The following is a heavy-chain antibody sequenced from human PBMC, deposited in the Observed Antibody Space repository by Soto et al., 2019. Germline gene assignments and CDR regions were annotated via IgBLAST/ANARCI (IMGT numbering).Heavy chain of an antibody. J-gene: IGHJ4*02. V-gene: IGHV3-23*01. Sequence: GGSLRLSCAASGFTFSSYATSWVRQAPGKGLEWVSAISGSGGSTYYADSVKGRFTISRDNSKNKLYLQMNSLSAEDTAVFYCAKEYDFWSGYPHSWGQGTLVTVSS. CDR3: AKEYDFWSGYPHS. CDR1: GFTFSSYA. D-gene: IGHD3-3*01. CDR2: ISGSGGST.